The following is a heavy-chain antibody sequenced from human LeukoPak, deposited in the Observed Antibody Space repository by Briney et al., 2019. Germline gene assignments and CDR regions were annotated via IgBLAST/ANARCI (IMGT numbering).Heavy chain of an antibody. CDR3: AKARPYDSSGSDFDY. Sequence: SLRLSCAASGFTFDDYAMHWVRQVPGKGLEWVSGISWNSGSIGYADSVKGRFTISRDNAKNSLYLQMNSLRAEDTALYYCAKARPYDSSGSDFDYWGQGTLVTVSS. CDR1: GFTFDDYA. CDR2: ISWNSGSI. D-gene: IGHD3-22*01. J-gene: IGHJ4*02. V-gene: IGHV3-9*01.